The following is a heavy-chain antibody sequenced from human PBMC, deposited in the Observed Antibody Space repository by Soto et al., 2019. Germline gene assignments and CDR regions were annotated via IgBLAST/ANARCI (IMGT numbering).Heavy chain of an antibody. CDR1: GFTFSSYS. Sequence: AGGSLRLSCAASGFTFSSYSMNWVRQAPGKGLEWVSSISSSSSYIYYADSVKGRFTISRDNAKNSLYLQMNSLRAEDTAVYYCARDAYYYGSGSYFDYWGQGTLVTVSS. V-gene: IGHV3-21*01. CDR2: ISSSSSYI. D-gene: IGHD3-10*01. CDR3: ARDAYYYGSGSYFDY. J-gene: IGHJ4*02.